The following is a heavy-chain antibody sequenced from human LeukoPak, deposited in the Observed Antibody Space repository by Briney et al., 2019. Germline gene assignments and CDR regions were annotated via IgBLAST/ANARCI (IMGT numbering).Heavy chain of an antibody. V-gene: IGHV4-59*08. CDR1: GGSICRYY. D-gene: IGHD2-2*01. CDR3: AAYCSSNRCYFDY. CDR2: IYYSGTT. J-gene: IGHJ4*03. Sequence: SETLSLTCTVSGGSICRYYWSWIRQPPGKGLEWIGHIYYSGTTSYNPSLKSRVTISLDTSKNQSSRMLTSLTAEHTALYYCAAYCSSNRCYFDYWGQGTRVTVSS.